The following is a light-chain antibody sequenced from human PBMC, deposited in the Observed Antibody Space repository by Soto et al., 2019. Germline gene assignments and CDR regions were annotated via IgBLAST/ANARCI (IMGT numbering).Light chain of an antibody. CDR1: SSNIGRSY. CDR2: RNN. Sequence: QSVLTQPPSASGTPGQRVTISCSGSSSNIGRSYVFWYKQLPGTAPRLLTYRNNQRPSGVPDRFAGSKSGTGASLAISGLRSDDEAVYYCAAWDDSLSGVVFGGGTKLTVL. CDR3: AAWDDSLSGVV. V-gene: IGLV1-47*01. J-gene: IGLJ2*01.